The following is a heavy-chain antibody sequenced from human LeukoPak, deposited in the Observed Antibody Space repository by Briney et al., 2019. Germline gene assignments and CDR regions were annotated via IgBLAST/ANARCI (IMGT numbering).Heavy chain of an antibody. Sequence: PGGSLRLSCAASGFTFSSYSMNWVRQAPGKGLEWVSYISSSSSMIYYADSVKGRFTISRDNAKNSLYLQMKSLRDEDTAIYYCARDYGDLPARVPYFDYWGQGTLVPVSS. CDR3: ARDYGDLPARVPYFDY. J-gene: IGHJ4*02. CDR2: ISSSSSMI. V-gene: IGHV3-48*02. D-gene: IGHD4-17*01. CDR1: GFTFSSYS.